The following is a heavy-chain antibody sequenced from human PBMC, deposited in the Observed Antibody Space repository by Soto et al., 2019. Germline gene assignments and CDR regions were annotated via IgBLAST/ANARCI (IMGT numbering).Heavy chain of an antibody. D-gene: IGHD6-6*01. CDR3: AKGGSSSARYFDR. CDR1: GFIFSGYG. Sequence: QVQLVESGGGVVQPGGSLRLSCAASGFIFSGYGMHWVRQAPGKGLEWVAGISFDGSKKYYANSVEGRFTISRDNSKNTLFLQMNSLRAEDKAVYYCAKGGSSSARYFDRWGQGALVTVSS. J-gene: IGHJ5*02. V-gene: IGHV3-30*18. CDR2: ISFDGSKK.